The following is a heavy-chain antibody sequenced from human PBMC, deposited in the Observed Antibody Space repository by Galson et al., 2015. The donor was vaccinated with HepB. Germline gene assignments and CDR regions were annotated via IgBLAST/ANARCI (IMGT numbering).Heavy chain of an antibody. CDR2: IKSKTDGGTT. Sequence: SLRLSCAASGFTFSNAWMSWVRQAPGKGLEWVGRIKSKTDGGTTDYAAPVKGRFTISRDDSKNTLYLQMNSLKTEDTAVYYCTTETAKGFYCSSTSCYRYYYMDVWGKGTTVTVSS. CDR1: GFTFSNAW. D-gene: IGHD2-2*02. J-gene: IGHJ6*03. CDR3: TTETAKGFYCSSTSCYRYYYMDV. V-gene: IGHV3-15*01.